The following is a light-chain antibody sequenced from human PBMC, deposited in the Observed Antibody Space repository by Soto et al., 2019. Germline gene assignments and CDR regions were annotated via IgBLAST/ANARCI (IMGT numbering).Light chain of an antibody. V-gene: IGKV3-20*01. CDR3: QQYGSSPYT. J-gene: IGKJ1*01. Sequence: EIVLTQSPGTLSLSPGERATLSCRASQSVSSSYLAWYQQKHGQAPRILIYGASSRDTGIPDRFSGSGSGTDFTLPISRLEPEDFEVYYCQQYGSSPYTFGQGTKVDIK. CDR2: GAS. CDR1: QSVSSSY.